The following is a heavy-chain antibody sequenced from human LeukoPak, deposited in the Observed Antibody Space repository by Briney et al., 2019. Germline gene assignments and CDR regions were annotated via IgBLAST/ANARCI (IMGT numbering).Heavy chain of an antibody. Sequence: PGGSLRLSCAGSGFTFSSYSMNWVRQAPGKGLEWVSSISSSSSYIYYADSVKGRFIISRDNAKNSLYLQMNSLRAEDTAVYYCARDLSGYYGSGSSYWYFDLWGRGTLVTVSS. CDR3: ARDLSGYYGSGSSYWYFDL. J-gene: IGHJ2*01. D-gene: IGHD3-10*01. CDR1: GFTFSSYS. CDR2: ISSSSSYI. V-gene: IGHV3-21*01.